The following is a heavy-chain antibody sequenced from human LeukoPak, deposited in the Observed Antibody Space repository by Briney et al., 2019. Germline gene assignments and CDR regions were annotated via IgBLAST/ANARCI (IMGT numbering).Heavy chain of an antibody. Sequence: SETLSLTCTVSGGSISSYYWSWIRQPAGKGLEWIGRIYTSGSTNYNPSLKSRVTMSVDTSKNQFSLKLSSVTAADTAVYYCARRQYYYDSSGYYAGAFDIWGQGTMVTVSS. CDR2: IYTSGST. CDR1: GGSISSYY. J-gene: IGHJ3*02. V-gene: IGHV4-4*07. CDR3: ARRQYYYDSSGYYAGAFDI. D-gene: IGHD3-22*01.